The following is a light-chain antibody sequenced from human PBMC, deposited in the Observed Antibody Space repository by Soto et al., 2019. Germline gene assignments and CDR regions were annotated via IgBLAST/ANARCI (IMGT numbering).Light chain of an antibody. J-gene: IGKJ5*01. CDR3: QQSFTSLGA. CDR2: NAS. Sequence: DIQMTQSPSSLSASVGDRVTITCRASQTITNYLNWYQQRPGKAPKLLIFNASSLQRGVPSRFSGGGFGTEFTLTISSLQPEDFATYYCQQSFTSLGAFGQGTRLEIK. CDR1: QTITNY. V-gene: IGKV1-39*01.